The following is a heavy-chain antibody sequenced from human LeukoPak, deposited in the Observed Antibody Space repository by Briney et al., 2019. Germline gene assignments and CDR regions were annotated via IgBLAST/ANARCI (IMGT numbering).Heavy chain of an antibody. D-gene: IGHD3-10*01. J-gene: IGHJ5*02. V-gene: IGHV5-51*03. Sequence: KPGESLKISCKGSGYGFTIYWIGWLRQMPGKGLEWMGIIYPGDSHTRYSPSFQGQVTISADKSISTAYLQWSSLKASDTAMYYCARGTPAMVRGVATNWFDPWGQGTLVTVSS. CDR3: ARGTPAMVRGVATNWFDP. CDR2: IYPGDSHT. CDR1: GYGFTIYW.